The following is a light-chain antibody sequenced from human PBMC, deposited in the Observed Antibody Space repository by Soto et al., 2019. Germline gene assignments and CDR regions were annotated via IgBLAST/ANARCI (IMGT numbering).Light chain of an antibody. J-gene: IGLJ1*01. Sequence: QSALTQPPSASGSLGQSVTISCTGTSSDVGAYRYVSWYQQHPGKAPKLIVYEVHERPSVVPGRFSGSKSGNTASLTISGLQAEDEADYYCNSYTGTSNVFGTGTKLTVL. V-gene: IGLV2-8*01. CDR3: NSYTGTSNV. CDR1: SSDVGAYRY. CDR2: EVH.